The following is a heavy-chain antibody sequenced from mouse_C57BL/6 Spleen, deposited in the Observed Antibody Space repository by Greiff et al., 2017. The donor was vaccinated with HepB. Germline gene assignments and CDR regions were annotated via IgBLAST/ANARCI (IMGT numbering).Heavy chain of an antibody. Sequence: VQLQQSGPELVKPGASVKISCKASGYAFSSSWMNWVKQRPGKGLEWIGRIYPGDGDTNYNGKFKGKATLTADKSSSTAYMQLSSLTSEDSAVYFWARRGWDVLYAMDYWGQGTSVTVSS. V-gene: IGHV1-82*01. CDR3: ARRGWDVLYAMDY. CDR1: GYAFSSSW. CDR2: IYPGDGDT. D-gene: IGHD4-1*01. J-gene: IGHJ4*01.